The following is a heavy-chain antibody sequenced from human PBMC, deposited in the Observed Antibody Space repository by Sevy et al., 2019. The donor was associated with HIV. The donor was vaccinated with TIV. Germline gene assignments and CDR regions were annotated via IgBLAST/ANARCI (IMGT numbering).Heavy chain of an antibody. CDR3: ARAGGDWDIDY. CDR1: GITFSDYY. J-gene: IGHJ4*02. CDR2: ISSSGNSI. Sequence: GGSLRLSCAASGITFSDYYMSWVRQAPGKGLEWVSYISSSGNSIYYADSVKGRFTVSRDNAKNSLYLQMNSLRGEDTAVYYCARAGGDWDIDYWGQGTLVTVSS. D-gene: IGHD2-21*02. V-gene: IGHV3-11*01.